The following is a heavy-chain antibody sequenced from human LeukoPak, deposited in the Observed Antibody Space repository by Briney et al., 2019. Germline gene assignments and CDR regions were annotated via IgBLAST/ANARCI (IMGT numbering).Heavy chain of an antibody. V-gene: IGHV4-39*07. CDR2: IHYTGST. J-gene: IGHJ2*01. CDR1: GGSISSYY. Sequence: PSETLSLTCTVSGGSISSYYWGWIRQPPGKGLECIGTIHYTGSTYYNPSLKSRVTISVDTSKNQFSLKLNSVTAADTAVYYCARACPSSSSSRGWYLDLWGRGTLVTVSS. D-gene: IGHD6-6*01. CDR3: ARACPSSSSSRGWYLDL.